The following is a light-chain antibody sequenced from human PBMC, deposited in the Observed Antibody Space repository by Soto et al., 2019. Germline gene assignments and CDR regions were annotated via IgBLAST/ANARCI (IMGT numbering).Light chain of an antibody. CDR2: AAS. CDR3: QQLNSYVFA. Sequence: DIQLTQSPSFLSASVGDRVTITCRASQDVSRYLAWYQQKPGKAPNLLIYAASTLRSGVPSRFSGSGSETEFTLTISSLQHDDFATYCCQQLNSYVFAFGPGNTLDIK. CDR1: QDVSRY. V-gene: IGKV1-9*01. J-gene: IGKJ3*01.